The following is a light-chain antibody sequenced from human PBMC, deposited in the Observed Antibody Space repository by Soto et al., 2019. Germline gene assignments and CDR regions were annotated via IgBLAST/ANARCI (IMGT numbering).Light chain of an antibody. V-gene: IGLV1-44*01. J-gene: IGLJ1*01. Sequence: QSVLTQPPSASGTPGQRVTISCSGSSSNIGSNTVNWYQQLPGTAPKLLIYSNNQRPSGVPDRFSGSKSGTSASLAISGLQSEDEADYYCQSYDSSLTLYVFGTGTKLTVL. CDR3: QSYDSSLTLYV. CDR1: SSNIGSNT. CDR2: SNN.